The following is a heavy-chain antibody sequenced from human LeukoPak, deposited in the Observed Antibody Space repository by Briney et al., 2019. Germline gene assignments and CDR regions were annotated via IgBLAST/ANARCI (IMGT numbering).Heavy chain of an antibody. CDR2: ISSSSSYT. V-gene: IGHV3-21*01. CDR1: GFTFSSYS. Sequence: GGSLRLSCAASGFTFSSYSMNWVRQAPGKGLEWVSSISSSSSYTYYADSVKGRFTISRDNAKNSLYLQMNSLRAEDTAVYYCARDGEGQGDYWGQGTLVTVSS. D-gene: IGHD3-10*01. J-gene: IGHJ4*02. CDR3: ARDGEGQGDY.